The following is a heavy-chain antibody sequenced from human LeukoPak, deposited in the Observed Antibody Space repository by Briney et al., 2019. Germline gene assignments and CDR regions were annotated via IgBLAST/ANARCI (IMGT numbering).Heavy chain of an antibody. V-gene: IGHV4-4*02. Sequence: SETLSLTCAVSGGSISSSNWWSWVRQPPGKGLEWIGEIYHSGSTNYNPSHKSRVTISVDTSKNQFSLKLSSVTAADTAVYYCARGKRWFGEYSAFDXXXQGTMVTVSS. CDR2: IYHSGST. CDR3: ARGKRWFGEYSAFDX. CDR1: GGSISSSNW. J-gene: IGHJ3*02. D-gene: IGHD3-10*01.